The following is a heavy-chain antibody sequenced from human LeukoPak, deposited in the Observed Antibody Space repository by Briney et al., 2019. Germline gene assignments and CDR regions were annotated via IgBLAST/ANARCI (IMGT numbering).Heavy chain of an antibody. Sequence: GRSLRLSCAASGFTFSSYAMHGVRQAPGKGLEWVAVISYDGSNKYYADSVKGRFTISRDNSKNTLYLQMNSLRAEDTAVYYCARNAYQLPRTGYYYYYMDVWGKGTTVTVSS. V-gene: IGHV3-30*01. D-gene: IGHD2-2*01. CDR1: GFTFSSYA. CDR2: ISYDGSNK. CDR3: ARNAYQLPRTGYYYYYMDV. J-gene: IGHJ6*03.